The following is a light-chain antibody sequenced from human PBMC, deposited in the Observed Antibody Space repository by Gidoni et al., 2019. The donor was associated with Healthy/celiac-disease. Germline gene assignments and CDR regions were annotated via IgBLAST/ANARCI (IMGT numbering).Light chain of an antibody. CDR3: QQYNNWPPRT. V-gene: IGKV3-15*01. J-gene: IGKJ1*01. Sequence: EIVMTQSPAPLSVSPGERATTSCRASQSVSSNVAWYQQKPGQAPRLLIYGASTRATGIPARFSGSGSGTEFTLTISSLQSEDFAVYYCQQYNNWPPRTFGQGTKVEIK. CDR1: QSVSSN. CDR2: GAS.